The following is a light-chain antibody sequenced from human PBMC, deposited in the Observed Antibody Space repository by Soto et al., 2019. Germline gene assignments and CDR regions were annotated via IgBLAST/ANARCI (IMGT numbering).Light chain of an antibody. V-gene: IGLV2-14*01. Sequence: QSALTQPASVSGSPGQSITISCTGTSSDVGGYNYLSWYQQHPGKAPKLMIYDVSNRPSGVSNRFSGSKSGNTASLTISGLQAEVEADYYCSSYTSSSTLVVFGGGTKLTVL. CDR2: DVS. CDR1: SSDVGGYNY. CDR3: SSYTSSSTLVV. J-gene: IGLJ2*01.